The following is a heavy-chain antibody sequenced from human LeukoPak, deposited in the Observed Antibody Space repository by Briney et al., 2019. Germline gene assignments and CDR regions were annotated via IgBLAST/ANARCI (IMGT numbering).Heavy chain of an antibody. V-gene: IGHV3-15*01. CDR1: GFIFSKAW. D-gene: IGHD3-16*01. CDR2: IKTEAEDGTT. J-gene: IGHJ4*02. Sequence: GGSLRLSCAASGFIFSKAWMAWVRQAPGKGLEWVGLIKTEAEDGTTDYAAPVKGRFTILRDGAKSTLYQQMNSLNTEDTAVYFCTSALNLVLGEVLGYWGQGTLVTVSS. CDR3: TSALNLVLGEVLGY.